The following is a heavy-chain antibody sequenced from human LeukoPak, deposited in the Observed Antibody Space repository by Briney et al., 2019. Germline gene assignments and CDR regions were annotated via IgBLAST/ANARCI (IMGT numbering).Heavy chain of an antibody. J-gene: IGHJ5*02. CDR3: ARVLAAAGTRWFDP. CDR2: IYYSGST. V-gene: IGHV4-59*12. Sequence: SETLSLTCTVSGGSISSYYWSWIRQPPGKGLEWIGSIYYSGSTYYNPSLKSRVTISVDTSKNQFSLKLSSVTAADTAVYYCARVLAAAGTRWFDPWGQGTLVTVSS. CDR1: GGSISSYY. D-gene: IGHD6-13*01.